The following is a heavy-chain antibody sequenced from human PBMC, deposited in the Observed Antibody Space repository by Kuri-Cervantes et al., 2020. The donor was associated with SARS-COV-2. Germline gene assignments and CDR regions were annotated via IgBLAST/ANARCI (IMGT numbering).Heavy chain of an antibody. V-gene: IGHV1-69*13. J-gene: IGHJ4*02. D-gene: IGHD6-13*01. CDR1: GGIFSSYA. CDR3: ATGFTGRYSSSAKDEYYFDY. Sequence: SVKVSCKASGGIFSSYAISWVRQAPGQGLEWMGGIIPIFGTANYAQKFQGRVTITADESTSTAYMGLSSLRSEDTAVYYCATGFTGRYSSSAKDEYYFDYWGQGTLVTVSS. CDR2: IIPIFGTA.